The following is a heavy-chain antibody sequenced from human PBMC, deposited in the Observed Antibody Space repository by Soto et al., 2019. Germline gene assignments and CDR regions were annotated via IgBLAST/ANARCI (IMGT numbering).Heavy chain of an antibody. D-gene: IGHD3-3*01. CDR1: GDSVYSNSAA. Sequence: PSQTLSLTCAISGDSVYSNSAAWNWIRQSPSRGLEWLGRTYYRSKWYNDYAVSVKSRITINPDTSKNQFSLQLNSVTPEDTAVYDCARDSGRRSGYPTNFDYWGQGTLGTVSS. V-gene: IGHV6-1*01. J-gene: IGHJ4*02. CDR3: ARDSGRRSGYPTNFDY. CDR2: TYYRSKWYN.